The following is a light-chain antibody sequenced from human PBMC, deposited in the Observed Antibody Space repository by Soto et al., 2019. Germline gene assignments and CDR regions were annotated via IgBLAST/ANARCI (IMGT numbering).Light chain of an antibody. Sequence: EVVLSQSPDTLSLPPGGKATLSCRASQSVGTSLAWYQQKPGQAPRLLIHGASNRATGIPDRFSGSGSGTDFTLTISSLQPEDFATYYCQQYDNLPITFGQGTRLEIK. CDR3: QQYDNLPIT. V-gene: IGKV3-20*01. CDR1: QSVGTS. CDR2: GAS. J-gene: IGKJ5*01.